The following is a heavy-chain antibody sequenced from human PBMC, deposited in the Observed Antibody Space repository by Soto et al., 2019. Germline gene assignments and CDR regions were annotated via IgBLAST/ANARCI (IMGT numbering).Heavy chain of an antibody. CDR3: ARDRMAMATTYYYYYYGMDV. V-gene: IGHV1-46*01. J-gene: IGHJ6*02. CDR1: GYTFTSYY. D-gene: IGHD1-1*01. CDR2: INPSGGST. Sequence: GASVKVSCKASGYTFTSYYMHWVRQAPGQGLEWMGIINPSGGSTSYAQKFQGRVTTTRDTSTSTVYMELSSLRSEDTAVYYCARDRMAMATTYYYYYYGMDVWGQGTTVTVSS.